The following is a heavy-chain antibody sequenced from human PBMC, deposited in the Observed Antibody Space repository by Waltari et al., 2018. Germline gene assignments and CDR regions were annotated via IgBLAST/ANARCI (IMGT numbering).Heavy chain of an antibody. CDR1: GFTFSNYA. CDR3: AKALGPRTDYYGMDV. CDR2: INYSGGDT. D-gene: IGHD2-21*02. V-gene: IGHV3-23*01. J-gene: IGHJ6*02. Sequence: EVQLLESGGGLVQPGGSLRLSCAASGFTFSNYAMSWVRQAPGKGLDWVSSINYSGGDTYSADSVKGRLTISRDSSKNTLYLQMNSLRAEDTAVYYCAKALGPRTDYYGMDVWGQGTTVTVSS.